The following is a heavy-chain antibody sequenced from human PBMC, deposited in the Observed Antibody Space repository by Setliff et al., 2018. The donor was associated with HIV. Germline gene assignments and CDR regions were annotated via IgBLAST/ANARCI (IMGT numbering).Heavy chain of an antibody. V-gene: IGHV4-59*01. D-gene: IGHD6-13*01. J-gene: IGHJ3*02. Sequence: PSETLSLTCTVSGDSISSYYWSWIRQPPGKGLEWIGYIYYSGSTNYNPSLKSRVTISLDMSKNQFSLRLSSVTAADTAVFYCATGKLAAGGAFVIWGQGTMVTVSS. CDR2: IYYSGST. CDR1: GDSISSYY. CDR3: ATGKLAAGGAFVI.